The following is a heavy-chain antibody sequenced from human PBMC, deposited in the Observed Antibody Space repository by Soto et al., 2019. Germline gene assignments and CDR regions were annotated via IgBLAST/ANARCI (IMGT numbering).Heavy chain of an antibody. CDR3: AKGLRFLEWLWSLRLGGMDV. V-gene: IGHV3-23*01. J-gene: IGHJ6*02. CDR2: ISGSGGST. Sequence: PGGSLRLSCAASGFTFSSYAMSWVRQAPGKGLEWVSAISGSGGSTYYADSVKGRFTISRDNSKNTLYLQMNSLRAEDTVVYYCAKGLRFLEWLWSLRLGGMDVWGQGTTVTVSS. CDR1: GFTFSSYA. D-gene: IGHD3-3*01.